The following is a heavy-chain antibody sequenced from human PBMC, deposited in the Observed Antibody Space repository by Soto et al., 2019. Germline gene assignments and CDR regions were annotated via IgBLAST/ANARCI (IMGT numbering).Heavy chain of an antibody. CDR3: ARGDRGAFDL. Sequence: EVQLVESGGGLVRPGGSLRLSCAASGFTFSYYWMHWVRQAPGKGLVWVSRIHSDRSSTTYAYFVKGRFIISRDNARNTVDLQMNSVRVEDTAVYYCARGDRGAFDLWGQGTVVTVSS. J-gene: IGHJ3*01. D-gene: IGHD1-26*01. V-gene: IGHV3-74*01. CDR2: IHSDRSST. CDR1: GFTFSYYW.